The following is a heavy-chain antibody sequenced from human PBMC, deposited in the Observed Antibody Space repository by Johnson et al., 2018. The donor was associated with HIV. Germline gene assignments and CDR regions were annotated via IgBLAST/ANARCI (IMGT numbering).Heavy chain of an antibody. CDR2: IWYDGSNK. CDR3: AKDLRVFDWFNAYDAFDI. V-gene: IGHV3-33*06. Sequence: VQLVESGGGVVQPGRSLRLSCAASGFIFSSYGMHWVRQAPGKGLEWVAVIWYDGSNKYYADSVKGRFTISRDNSKNTLYLQMNSLRVDDTAVYYCAKDLRVFDWFNAYDAFDIWGQGTMVTVSS. J-gene: IGHJ3*02. D-gene: IGHD3-9*01. CDR1: GFIFSSYG.